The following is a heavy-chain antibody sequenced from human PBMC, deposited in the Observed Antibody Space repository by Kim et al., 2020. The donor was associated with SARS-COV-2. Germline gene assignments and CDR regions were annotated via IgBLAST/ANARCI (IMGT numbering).Heavy chain of an antibody. CDR3: ARLQGSKYYYGMDV. V-gene: IGHV4-4*09. J-gene: IGHJ6*02. Sequence: PSLKSRVTISVDTSKNQFSLKLSSVTAADTAVYYCARLQGSKYYYGMDVWGQGTTVTVSS.